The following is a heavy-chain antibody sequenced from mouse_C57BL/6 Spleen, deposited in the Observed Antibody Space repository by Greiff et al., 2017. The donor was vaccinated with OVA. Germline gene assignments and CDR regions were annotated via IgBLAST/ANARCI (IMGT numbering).Heavy chain of an antibody. J-gene: IGHJ4*01. CDR2: IYPRSGNT. CDR3: AREGGLITTVVATYYYAMDY. Sequence: QVHVKQSGAELARPGASVKLSCKASGYTFTSYGISWVKQRTGQGLEWIGEIYPRSGNTYYNEKFKGKATLTADKSSSTAYMELRSLTSEDSAVYFCAREGGLITTVVATYYYAMDYWGQGTSVTVSS. V-gene: IGHV1-81*01. D-gene: IGHD1-1*01. CDR1: GYTFTSYG.